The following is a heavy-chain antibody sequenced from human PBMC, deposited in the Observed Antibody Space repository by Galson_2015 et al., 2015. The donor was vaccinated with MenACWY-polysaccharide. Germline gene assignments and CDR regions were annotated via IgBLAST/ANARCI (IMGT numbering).Heavy chain of an antibody. J-gene: IGHJ3*02. V-gene: IGHV1-46*03. CDR2: INPSGGST. CDR1: GYTFTSYY. D-gene: IGHD1-26*01. CDR3: ARDPLASRGGSYSLALDI. Sequence: SVKVSCKASGYTFTSYYVHWVRQAPGQGLEWMGIINPSGGSTSYAQKFQGRVTMTRDTSTSTVYMELSSLRSEDTAVYYCARDPLASRGGSYSLALDISGQGTMFTVSS.